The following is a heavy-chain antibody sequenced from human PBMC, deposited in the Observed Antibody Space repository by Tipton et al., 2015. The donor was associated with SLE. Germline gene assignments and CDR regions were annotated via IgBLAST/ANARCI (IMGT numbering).Heavy chain of an antibody. D-gene: IGHD1-7*01. CDR2: INSDGSST. CDR1: GFTFSSYW. V-gene: IGHV3-74*01. Sequence: SLRLSCAASGFTFSSYWMHWVRQAPGKGLVWVYRINSDGSSTSYADSVKGRFTISRDNAKNTLYLQMNSLRAEDTAVYYCARDRGNWNYVAFDIWGQGTMVTVSS. CDR3: ARDRGNWNYVAFDI. J-gene: IGHJ3*02.